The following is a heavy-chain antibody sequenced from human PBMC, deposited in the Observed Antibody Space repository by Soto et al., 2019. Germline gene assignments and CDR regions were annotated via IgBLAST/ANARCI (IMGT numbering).Heavy chain of an antibody. J-gene: IGHJ3*02. CDR3: ARDRGLANWGSGDAFDI. CDR2: ISSSSSYI. D-gene: IGHD7-27*01. Sequence: GGSLRLSCAASGFTFSSYSMNWVRQAPGKGLEWVSSISSSSSYIYYADSVKGRFTISRDNAKNSLYLQMNSLRAEDTAVYYCARDRGLANWGSGDAFDIWGQGTMVTVSS. V-gene: IGHV3-21*01. CDR1: GFTFSSYS.